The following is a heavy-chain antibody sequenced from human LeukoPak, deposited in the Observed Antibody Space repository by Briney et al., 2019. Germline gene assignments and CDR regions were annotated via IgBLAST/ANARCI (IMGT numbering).Heavy chain of an antibody. CDR2: IFYSGST. J-gene: IGHJ4*02. CDR3: ARQRQRIYSFDY. CDR1: GGSISSSDYY. V-gene: IGHV4-30-4*01. D-gene: IGHD3-10*01. Sequence: PSETLSLTCTVSGGSISSSDYYWSWIHQPPGKGLEWIGYIFYSGSTYYNPSLKSRVTISVDTSKNQFSLKLNSVTAADTAVYFCARQRQRIYSFDYWGQGTLVTVSS.